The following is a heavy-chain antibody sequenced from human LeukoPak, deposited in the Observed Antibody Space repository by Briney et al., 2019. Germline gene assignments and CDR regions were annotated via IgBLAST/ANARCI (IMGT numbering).Heavy chain of an antibody. Sequence: SETLSLTCTVSGGSVTSGSYYWSWIRQPPGKGLEWIGCIFYTGSINYNPSLKSRVTISVDTSKNQFSLKLSSVTAADTALYYCAAVLTAYSSIDYWGQGILVTVSS. CDR3: AAVLTAYSSIDY. V-gene: IGHV4-61*01. CDR2: IFYTGSI. J-gene: IGHJ4*02. D-gene: IGHD3-9*01. CDR1: GGSVTSGSYY.